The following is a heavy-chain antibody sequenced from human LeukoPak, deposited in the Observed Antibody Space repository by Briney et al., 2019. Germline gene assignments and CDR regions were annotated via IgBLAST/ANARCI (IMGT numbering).Heavy chain of an antibody. V-gene: IGHV3-21*04. CDR2: ITSSSSYI. J-gene: IGHJ4*02. CDR1: GFTFSNYN. CDR3: AKGGGWFGELSSFFDY. D-gene: IGHD3-10*01. Sequence: GGSLRLSCVVSGFTFSNYNMNWVRQAPGKGLEWVSCITSSSSYIYYADSVKGRFTISRDNAKNSLYLQMNSLRAEDTAVYYCAKGGGWFGELSSFFDYWGQGTLVTVSS.